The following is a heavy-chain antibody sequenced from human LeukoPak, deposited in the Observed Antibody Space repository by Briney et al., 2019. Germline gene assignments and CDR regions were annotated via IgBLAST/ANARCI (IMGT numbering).Heavy chain of an antibody. Sequence: PSETLSLTCTVSGGSISSRSYYWGWIRPPPGKGLEWFGSIYYSGSTYYNPSLKSRVTISVDTSKNQFSLKRSSVTAADTAVYYCARYSSSWYSPFDYWGQGTLVTVSS. CDR1: GGSISSRSYY. CDR2: IYYSGST. CDR3: ARYSSSWYSPFDY. V-gene: IGHV4-39*01. D-gene: IGHD6-13*01. J-gene: IGHJ4*02.